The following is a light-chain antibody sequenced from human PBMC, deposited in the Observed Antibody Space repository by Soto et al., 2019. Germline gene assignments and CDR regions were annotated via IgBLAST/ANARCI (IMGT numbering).Light chain of an antibody. V-gene: IGLV3-21*02. J-gene: IGLJ1*01. CDR1: NIGSIA. Sequence: SYSLTQPPSVSVAPGQTARIPCWGDNIGSIAVHWYQQKPGRAPVLVVYDDSDRPSGIPERFSGSNSGNTATLTISRVEVGDEADYYCQVWDGSSDHYVFGTGTKVTVL. CDR3: QVWDGSSDHYV. CDR2: DDS.